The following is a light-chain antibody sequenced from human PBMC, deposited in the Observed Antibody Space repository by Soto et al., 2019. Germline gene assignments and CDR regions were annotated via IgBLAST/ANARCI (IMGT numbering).Light chain of an antibody. CDR2: WAS. Sequence: DIVMTQSPDSLAVSLGERAAIDCKSSENILYSSNNKNYLAWYQQKPGQPXRXXFYWASTRESGVPDRFSGSGSGAHLTITINGLQPEDGEVYYCQQYYGSPWTFGQGTKVDIK. CDR1: ENILYSSNNKNY. J-gene: IGKJ1*01. V-gene: IGKV4-1*01. CDR3: QQYYGSPWT.